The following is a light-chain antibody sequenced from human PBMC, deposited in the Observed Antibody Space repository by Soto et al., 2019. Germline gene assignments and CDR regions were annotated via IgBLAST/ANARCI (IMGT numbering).Light chain of an antibody. Sequence: EIVLTQSPDTLSLSPGERATLSCRASQSVSSDYLVWYQQKPGLPPRLLIYGASSRSTGIPERFSGSGSGTDFNLTISRLEPEKFAEYNCQHYDNTPPSITFGPGTKVDIK. CDR2: GAS. V-gene: IGKV3-20*01. J-gene: IGKJ3*01. CDR1: QSVSSDY. CDR3: QHYDNTPPSIT.